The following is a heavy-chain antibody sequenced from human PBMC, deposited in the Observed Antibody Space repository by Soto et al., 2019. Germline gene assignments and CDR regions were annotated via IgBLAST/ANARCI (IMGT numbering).Heavy chain of an antibody. CDR1: GGTFSSYA. CDR2: IIPIFGTA. CDR3: ARPRATPGDIVVVVAAYYYYGMDV. V-gene: IGHV1-69*01. J-gene: IGHJ6*02. Sequence: QVQLVQSGAEVKKPGSSVKVSCKASGGTFSSYAISWVXXXXGQGLEWMGGIIPIFGTANYAQKFXXRVTITADESTSTAYMELSSLRSEDTAVYYCARPRATPGDIVVVVAAYYYYGMDVWGQGTTVTVSS. D-gene: IGHD2-15*01.